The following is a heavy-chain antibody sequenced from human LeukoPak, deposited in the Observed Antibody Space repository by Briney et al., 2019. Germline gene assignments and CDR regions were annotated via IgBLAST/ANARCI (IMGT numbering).Heavy chain of an antibody. CDR1: GFTFSSYW. J-gene: IGHJ4*02. Sequence: GGSLRLSCAASGFTFSSYWMTWVRQAPGKGLEWVANIKEDGSEKYYVDSVKGRFTISRDSAKNSLYLQMNSLTADDTAVYFCARNYFDYWGQGTLVTVSS. CDR2: IKEDGSEK. V-gene: IGHV3-7*01. CDR3: ARNYFDY.